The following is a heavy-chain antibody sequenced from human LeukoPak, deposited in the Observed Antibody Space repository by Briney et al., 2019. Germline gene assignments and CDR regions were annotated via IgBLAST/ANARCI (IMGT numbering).Heavy chain of an antibody. CDR2: ISYDGSNK. D-gene: IGHD1-1*01. V-gene: IGHV3-30*03. CDR1: GGSFSGYY. CDR3: TTLGRTTLVNY. Sequence: LSLTCAVYGGSFSGYYWSWIRQPPGKGLEWVAVISYDGSNKYYADSVKGRFTISRDNSKNTLYLQMNSLKTEDTAVYYCTTLGRTTLVNYWGQGTLVTVSS. J-gene: IGHJ4*02.